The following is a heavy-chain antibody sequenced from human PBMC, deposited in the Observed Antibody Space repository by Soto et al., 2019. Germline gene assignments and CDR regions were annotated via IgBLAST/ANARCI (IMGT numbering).Heavy chain of an antibody. J-gene: IGHJ3*02. CDR2: INPSGGST. CDR1: GYTFTSYY. CDR3: ARGGVLRYFDWSPPDAFDI. Sequence: ASVKVSCKASGYTFTSYYMYWVRQAPGQGLEWMGIINPSGGSTSYAQKFQGRVTMTRDTSTSTVYMELSSLRSEDTAVYYCARGGVLRYFDWSPPDAFDIWGQGTMVTVSS. D-gene: IGHD3-9*01. V-gene: IGHV1-46*03.